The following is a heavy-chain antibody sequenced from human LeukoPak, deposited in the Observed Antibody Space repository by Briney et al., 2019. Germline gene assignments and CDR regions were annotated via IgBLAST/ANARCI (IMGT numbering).Heavy chain of an antibody. Sequence: GGSLRLSCAASGFTFNTYAIHWVRQAPGKGLEWVAIIWYDGVNKYYSDSVKGRFTISRDNSKNTVYLEMNSLRAEDTAIYYCARVADYGSGTDSWGQGTLVIVSS. V-gene: IGHV3-33*01. CDR2: IWYDGVNK. CDR3: ARVADYGSGTDS. D-gene: IGHD3-10*01. J-gene: IGHJ4*02. CDR1: GFTFNTYA.